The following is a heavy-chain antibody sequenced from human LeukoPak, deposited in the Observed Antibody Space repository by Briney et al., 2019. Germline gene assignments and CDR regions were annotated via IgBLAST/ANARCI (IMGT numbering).Heavy chain of an antibody. CDR2: MYYSGST. D-gene: IGHD3-16*01. J-gene: IGHJ4*02. V-gene: IGHV4-39*07. CDR3: ARGGVLKSVDY. CDR1: GGSISSYY. Sequence: SETLSLTCTVSGGSISSYYWGWIRQPPGKGLEWIGSMYYSGSTYYNPSLKSRVTISVDTSKNQFSLRLSSVTAADTAVYYCARGGVLKSVDYWGQGTLVAVSS.